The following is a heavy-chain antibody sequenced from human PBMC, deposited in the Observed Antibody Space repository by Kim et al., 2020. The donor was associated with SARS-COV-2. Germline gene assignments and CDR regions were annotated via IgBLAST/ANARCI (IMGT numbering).Heavy chain of an antibody. V-gene: IGHV4-38-2*02. D-gene: IGHD3-22*01. CDR2: IYHSGST. CDR1: GYSISSGYY. CDR3: ARDTPTYYNDRRDPGYF. J-gene: IGHJ2*01. Sequence: SETLSLTCTVSGYSISSGYYWGWIRQPPGKGLEWIGSIYHSGSTYYNPSLKSRVTISEATTKNQFSLKLSSVTAAATAVYYCARDTPTYYNDRRDPGYF.